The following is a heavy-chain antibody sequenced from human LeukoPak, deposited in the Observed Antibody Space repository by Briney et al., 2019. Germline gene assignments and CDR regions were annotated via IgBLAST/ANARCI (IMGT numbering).Heavy chain of an antibody. CDR1: GYTFTSHY. CDR3: ARDKGHDYGGITYYFDY. D-gene: IGHD4-23*01. Sequence: ASVKVSCKASGYTFTSHYMHWVRQAPGQGLEWMATINPSGGRTSYAQKFQGRVTMTRDTSTSTVYMELSSLRSEDTAVYYCARDKGHDYGGITYYFDYWGQGTLVTVS. CDR2: INPSGGRT. V-gene: IGHV1-46*01. J-gene: IGHJ4*02.